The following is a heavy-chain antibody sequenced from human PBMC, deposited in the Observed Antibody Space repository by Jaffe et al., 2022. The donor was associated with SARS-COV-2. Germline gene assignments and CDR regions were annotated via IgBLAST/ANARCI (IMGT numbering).Heavy chain of an antibody. Sequence: QVQLVESGGGVVQPGRSLRLSCAASGFTFSSYGMHWVRQAPGKGLEWVAVISYDGSNKYYADSVKGRFTISRDNSKNTLYLQMNSLRAEDTAVYYCAKDMISVEQQLVPGTYLNYYYGMDVWGQGTTVTVSS. CDR2: ISYDGSNK. J-gene: IGHJ6*02. CDR1: GFTFSSYG. V-gene: IGHV3-30*18. D-gene: IGHD6-13*01. CDR3: AKDMISVEQQLVPGTYLNYYYGMDV.